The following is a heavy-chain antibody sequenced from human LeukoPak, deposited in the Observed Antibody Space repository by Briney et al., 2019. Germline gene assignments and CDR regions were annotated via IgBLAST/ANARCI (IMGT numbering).Heavy chain of an antibody. V-gene: IGHV1-2*02. CDR2: INPSSGGT. CDR3: ARDVGEYCSSVSCYASDY. CDR1: GYTFTGYY. D-gene: IGHD2-2*01. Sequence: ASVKVSCKASGYTFTGYYMHWVRQAPGQGLEWMGWINPSSGGTNYQGRVTMTRDTSISTAYMELSRLRSDDTAIYYCARDVGEYCSSVSCYASDYWGQGTLVTVSS. J-gene: IGHJ4*02.